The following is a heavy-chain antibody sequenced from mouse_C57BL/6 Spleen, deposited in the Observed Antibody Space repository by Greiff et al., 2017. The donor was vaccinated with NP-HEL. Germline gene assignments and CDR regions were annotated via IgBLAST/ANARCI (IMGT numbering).Heavy chain of an antibody. D-gene: IGHD2-2*01. V-gene: IGHV1-19*01. CDR2: INPYNGGT. CDR3: AAYGYDERDYAMDY. J-gene: IGHJ4*01. CDR1: GYTFTDYY. Sequence: VQLQQSGPVLVKPGASVKMSCKASGYTFTDYYMNWVKQSHGKSLEWIGVINPYNGGTSYNQKFKGKATLTVDKSSSTAYMELNSLTSEDAAVYYCAAYGYDERDYAMDYWGQGTSVTVSS.